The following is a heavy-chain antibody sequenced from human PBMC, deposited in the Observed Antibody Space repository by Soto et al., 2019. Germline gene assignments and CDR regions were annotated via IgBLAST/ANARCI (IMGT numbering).Heavy chain of an antibody. CDR1: GGTFSNYA. CDR2: IVPICGTT. J-gene: IGHJ6*02. V-gene: IGHV1-69*12. CDR3: ARVEAVAGLYNYHGLDV. D-gene: IGHD6-19*01. Sequence: QVQLVQSGAEVKKPGSSVKVSCKVSGGTFSNYAIDWVRLAPGHGLEWMGGIVPICGTTYYPQKFQGRATIIADESTTTAYLEMSSPRSEDTAIYYWARVEAVAGLYNYHGLDVWGQGTAVTVSS.